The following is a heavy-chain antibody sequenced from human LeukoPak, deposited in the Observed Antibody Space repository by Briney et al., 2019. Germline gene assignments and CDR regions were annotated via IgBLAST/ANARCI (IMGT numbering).Heavy chain of an antibody. CDR3: AREARGSGKNGMDV. V-gene: IGHV3-30*03. D-gene: IGHD3-10*01. Sequence: PGGSLRLSCAASGFTFNNYGIHWARQAPGKGLEWVAVISYDGSNKYYADSVKGRFTISRDNAKNSLYLQMNSLRAEDTAVYYCAREARGSGKNGMDVWGQGTTVTVSS. J-gene: IGHJ6*02. CDR1: GFTFNNYG. CDR2: ISYDGSNK.